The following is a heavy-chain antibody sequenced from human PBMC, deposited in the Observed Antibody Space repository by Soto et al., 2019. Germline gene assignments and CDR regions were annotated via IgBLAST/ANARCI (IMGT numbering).Heavy chain of an antibody. CDR2: IYYGGST. D-gene: IGHD1-26*01. CDR3: ARYSTNRAAFDI. V-gene: IGHV4-31*03. Sequence: QVQLQESGRGLVKPSQPLSLTCSVSGGSISSGGYYWCWTRQDPGKGVEWIGFIYYGGSTFFNPSLTSRVSISVDTSNNQFSLTLSSVTAADTAIYFCARYSTNRAAFDIWGQGTMVTVSS. J-gene: IGHJ3*02. CDR1: GGSISSGGYY.